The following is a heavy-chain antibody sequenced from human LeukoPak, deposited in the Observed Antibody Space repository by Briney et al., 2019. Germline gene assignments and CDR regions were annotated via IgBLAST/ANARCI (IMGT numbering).Heavy chain of an antibody. CDR1: GYSFTSYG. Sequence: ASVKVSCKATGYSFTSYGFTWVRRAPGQGLEWMGWVSAYDGSTNYAQKIRGRVTMTTDASKNTVYMELRSLRFDDTAVYYCARGGRDGMDVWGQGTTVTVSS. V-gene: IGHV1-18*01. CDR3: ARGGRDGMDV. J-gene: IGHJ6*02. CDR2: VSAYDGST. D-gene: IGHD3-10*01.